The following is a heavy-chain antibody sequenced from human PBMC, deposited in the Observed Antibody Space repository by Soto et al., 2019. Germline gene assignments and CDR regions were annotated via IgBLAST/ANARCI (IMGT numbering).Heavy chain of an antibody. V-gene: IGHV1-46*01. J-gene: IGHJ6*02. CDR2: INPSGGST. D-gene: IGHD2-15*01. Sequence: ASVKVSCKASGYTFTSYYIHWVRQAPGQGLEWMGIINPSGGSTTHAQKFQDRVFMTRDTSTSTVYMELSSLRSEDTAVYYCARTGSGSTYSFYYGMDVWGQGTTVTVYS. CDR3: ARTGSGSTYSFYYGMDV. CDR1: GYTFTSYY.